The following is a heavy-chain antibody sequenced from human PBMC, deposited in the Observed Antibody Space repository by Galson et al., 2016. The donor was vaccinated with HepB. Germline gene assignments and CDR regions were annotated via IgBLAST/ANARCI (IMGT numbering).Heavy chain of an antibody. CDR1: GFTFSSFG. D-gene: IGHD3/OR15-3a*01. J-gene: IGHJ1*01. V-gene: IGHV3-23*01. CDR3: ARDGLRWSPVEYFHQ. Sequence: SLRLSCAASGFTFSSFGMSWVRQAPGKGLEWVSLISGSGGSTSYADSVKGRFIISRDNSNNTLYLQMNCLRAEDTAVYYCARDGLRWSPVEYFHQWGQGTLVAVSS. CDR2: ISGSGGST.